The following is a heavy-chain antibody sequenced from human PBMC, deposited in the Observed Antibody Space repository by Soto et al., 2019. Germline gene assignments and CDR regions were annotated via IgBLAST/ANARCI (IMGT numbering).Heavy chain of an antibody. CDR1: GFTFRKFW. J-gene: IGHJ4*02. CDR2: IKNDGTDK. Sequence: GGSLRLSCVASGFTFRKFWMSWLRQAPGKGLEWVANIKNDGTDKYYADSVMGRFSISKDNAKNSLFLQMNNLRGEDTAVYYCARDSDGYDFWGQGTLVTVSS. D-gene: IGHD3-16*01. V-gene: IGHV3-7*01. CDR3: ARDSDGYDF.